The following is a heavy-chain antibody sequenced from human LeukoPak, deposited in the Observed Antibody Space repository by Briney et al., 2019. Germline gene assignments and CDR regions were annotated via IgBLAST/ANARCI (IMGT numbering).Heavy chain of an antibody. CDR3: ARDDNYGSGQPDD. J-gene: IGHJ4*02. D-gene: IGHD3-10*01. V-gene: IGHV1-18*04. Sequence: GASVKVSCKASGHTFTGYYMHWVRQAPGQGLEWMGWISGYNGNTNYAQKFQGRVTMTTDTSTSTVYMELRSLRSDDTAVYYCARDDNYGSGQPDDWGQGTLVTVSS. CDR2: ISGYNGNT. CDR1: GHTFTGYY.